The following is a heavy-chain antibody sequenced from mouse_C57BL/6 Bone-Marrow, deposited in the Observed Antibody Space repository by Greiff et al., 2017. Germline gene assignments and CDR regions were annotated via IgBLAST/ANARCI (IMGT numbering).Heavy chain of an antibody. CDR3: ARVISSPDYFDY. Sequence: EVQLQQSGPELVKPGASVKISCKASGYTFTDYYMNWVKQSHGKSLEWIGDINPNNGGTSYNQKFKGKATLTVDKSSSTAYMELRSLTSEDSAVYYCARVISSPDYFDYWGQGTTLTVSS. V-gene: IGHV1-26*01. D-gene: IGHD1-1*01. J-gene: IGHJ2*01. CDR2: INPNNGGT. CDR1: GYTFTDYY.